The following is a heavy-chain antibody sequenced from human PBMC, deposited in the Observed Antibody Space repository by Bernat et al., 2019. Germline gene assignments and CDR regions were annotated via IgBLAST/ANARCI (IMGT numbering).Heavy chain of an antibody. CDR2: LYSGGST. D-gene: IGHD6-6*01. J-gene: IGHJ6*03. Sequence: EVQLVESGGGLVQPGGSLRLSCAASGFTVSSNYMSWVRQAPGKGLEWVSVLYSGGSTYYADSVKGRFTISRDNSKNTLYLQMNSLRAEDTAVYYCARAVSSSSPYYYYYMDVWGKGTTVTVSS. CDR1: GFTVSSNY. V-gene: IGHV3-66*01. CDR3: ARAVSSSSPYYYYYMDV.